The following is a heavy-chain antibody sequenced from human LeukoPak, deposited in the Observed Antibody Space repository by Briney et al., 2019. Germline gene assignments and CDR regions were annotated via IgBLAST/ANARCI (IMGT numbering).Heavy chain of an antibody. CDR3: ARVPTVTRGDFDY. J-gene: IGHJ4*02. V-gene: IGHV3-30*03. Sequence: GGSLRLSCAASGFTFSSYSMNWARQAPGKGLEWVAVISYDGSNKYYADSVKGRFTISRDNSKNTLYLQMNSLRAEDTAVYYCARVPTVTRGDFDYWGQGTLVTVSS. D-gene: IGHD4-17*01. CDR2: ISYDGSNK. CDR1: GFTFSSYS.